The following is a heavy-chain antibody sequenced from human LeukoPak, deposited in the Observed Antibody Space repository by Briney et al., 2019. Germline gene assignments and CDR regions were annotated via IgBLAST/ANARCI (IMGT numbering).Heavy chain of an antibody. D-gene: IGHD3-9*01. CDR1: GFTFSSYA. CDR3: AKLPQYYDILTGYWPGSNYFDY. CDR2: ISGSGGST. V-gene: IGHV3-23*01. Sequence: PGGSLRLSCAASGFTFSSYAMSWVRQAPGKGLEWVSAISGSGGSTYYADSVKGRFTISRDNSKNTLYLQMNSLRAEDTAVYYCAKLPQYYDILTGYWPGSNYFDYWGQGTLVTVSS. J-gene: IGHJ4*02.